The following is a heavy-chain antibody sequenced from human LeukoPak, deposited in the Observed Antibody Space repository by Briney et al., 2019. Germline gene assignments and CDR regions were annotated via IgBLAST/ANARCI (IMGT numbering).Heavy chain of an antibody. CDR3: ARAYGDSRFDP. D-gene: IGHD4-17*01. J-gene: IGHJ5*02. CDR1: GRSFSGYY. Sequence: SETLSLTCAVYGRSFSGYYWSWIRQPPGKGLEWIGEINHSGSTNYNPSLKSRVTISVDTSKNQFSLKLSSVTAADTAVYYCARAYGDSRFDPWGQGTLVTVSS. CDR2: INHSGST. V-gene: IGHV4-34*01.